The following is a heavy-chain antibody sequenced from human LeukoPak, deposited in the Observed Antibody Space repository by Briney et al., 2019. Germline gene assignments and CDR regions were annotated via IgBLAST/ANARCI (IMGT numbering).Heavy chain of an antibody. D-gene: IGHD2-15*01. CDR3: AREIDSWDIVVVVAAYNWFDP. CDR2: IYTSGST. CDR1: GGSISSYY. V-gene: IGHV4-4*07. Sequence: SETLSLTCTVSGGSISSYYWSWIRQPAGKGLEWIGRIYTSGSTNYNPSLKSRVTMSVDTSKNQFSLKLSSVTAADTAVYYCAREIDSWDIVVVVAAYNWFDPWGQGTLVTVSS. J-gene: IGHJ5*02.